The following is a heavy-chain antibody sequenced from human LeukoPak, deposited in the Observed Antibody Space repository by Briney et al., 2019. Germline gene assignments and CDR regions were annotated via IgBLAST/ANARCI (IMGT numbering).Heavy chain of an antibody. D-gene: IGHD5-18*01. CDR3: ARGRSTWIQLWFDYYYYGMDV. CDR2: MNPNSGNT. Sequence: ASVKVSCKASGYTFTSYDINWVRQATGQGLEWMGWMNPNSGNTGYARKFQGRVTMTRNTSISTAYMELSSLRSEDTAVYYCARGRSTWIQLWFDYYYYGMDVWGQGTTVTVSS. V-gene: IGHV1-8*01. CDR1: GYTFTSYD. J-gene: IGHJ6*02.